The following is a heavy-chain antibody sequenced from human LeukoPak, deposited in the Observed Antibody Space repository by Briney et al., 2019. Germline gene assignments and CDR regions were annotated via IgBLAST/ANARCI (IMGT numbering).Heavy chain of an antibody. CDR2: IYTSGST. Sequence: PSETLSLTCTVSGGSISSYYWSWIRQPAGKGLEWIGRIYTSGSTNYNPSLKSRVTMSVDTSKNQFSLKLSSVTAADTAVYNCARDQCSNGVCYMGLESWFVPWGEGNLGTVSS. CDR1: GGSISSYY. CDR3: ARDQCSNGVCYMGLESWFVP. J-gene: IGHJ5*02. D-gene: IGHD2-8*01. V-gene: IGHV4-4*07.